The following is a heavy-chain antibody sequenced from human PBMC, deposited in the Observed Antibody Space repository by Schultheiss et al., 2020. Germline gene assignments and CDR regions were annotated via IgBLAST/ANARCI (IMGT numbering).Heavy chain of an antibody. CDR2: IKQDGSEK. CDR3: ARVAVALSWDY. Sequence: GESLKISCAASGFTFSSYWMSWVRQAPGKGLEWVANIKQDGSEKYYVDSVKGRFTISRDNAKNSLYLQMNSLRAEDTAVYYCARVAVALSWDYWGQGTLVTVSS. J-gene: IGHJ4*02. D-gene: IGHD6-19*01. CDR1: GFTFSSYW. V-gene: IGHV3-7*03.